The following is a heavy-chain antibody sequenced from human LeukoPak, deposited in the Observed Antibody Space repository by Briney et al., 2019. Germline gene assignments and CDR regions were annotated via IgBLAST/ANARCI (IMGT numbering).Heavy chain of an antibody. Sequence: ASVKVSCKASGGTFSSYAISWVRQAPGQGLEWMGWINPNSGGTNYAQKFQGRVTMTRDTSISTAYMELSRLRSDDTAVYYCASWFLEWLGDYWGQGTLVTVSS. CDR3: ASWFLEWLGDY. J-gene: IGHJ4*02. D-gene: IGHD3-3*01. V-gene: IGHV1-2*02. CDR2: INPNSGGT. CDR1: GGTFSSYA.